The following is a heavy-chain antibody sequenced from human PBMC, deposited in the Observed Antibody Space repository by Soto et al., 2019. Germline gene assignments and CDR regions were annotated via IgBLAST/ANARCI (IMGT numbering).Heavy chain of an antibody. J-gene: IGHJ4*02. D-gene: IGHD3-3*01. CDR2: ISYDGSNK. V-gene: IGHV3-30*18. CDR3: AKDPLRYYDLFHPQWLKGYYFDY. CDR1: GFTFSSYG. Sequence: HPGGSLRLSCAASGFTFSSYGMHWVRQAPGKGLEWVAVISYDGSNKYYADSVKGRFTISRDNSKNTLYLQMNSLRAEDTAVYYCAKDPLRYYDLFHPQWLKGYYFDYWGQGTLVTVSS.